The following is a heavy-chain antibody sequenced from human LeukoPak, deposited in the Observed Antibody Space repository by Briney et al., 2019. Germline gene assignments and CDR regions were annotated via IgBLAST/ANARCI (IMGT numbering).Heavy chain of an antibody. V-gene: IGHV3-33*01. CDR1: GFTFSSYG. D-gene: IGHD4-23*01. CDR3: ARDRPANGGSDY. Sequence: GGSLRLSCAASGFTFSSYGMHWVRQAPGKGLEWVAVIWYDGSNKYYADSVKGRFTISRDNSKNTLYLQMNSLRAEDTAVYYCARDRPANGGSDYWGQGTLVTVSS. J-gene: IGHJ4*02. CDR2: IWYDGSNK.